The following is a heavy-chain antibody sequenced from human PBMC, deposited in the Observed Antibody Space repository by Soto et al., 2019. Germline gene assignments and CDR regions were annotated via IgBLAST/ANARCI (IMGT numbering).Heavy chain of an antibody. J-gene: IGHJ4*02. D-gene: IGHD2-2*01. CDR3: ARSSTSANYFDY. CDR1: GGSISSYY. CDR2: IYYSGRT. Sequence: TSETLSLTCTVSGGSISSYYWSWIRQPPGKGLEWIGYIYYSGRTNYNPSLKSRVTISVDTSKNQFSLKLSSVTAADTAVYYCARSSTSANYFDYWGQGTLVTSPQ. V-gene: IGHV4-59*12.